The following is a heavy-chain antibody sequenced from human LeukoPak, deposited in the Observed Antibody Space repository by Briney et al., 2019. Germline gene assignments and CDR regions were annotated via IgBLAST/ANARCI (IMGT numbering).Heavy chain of an antibody. Sequence: GGSLRLSCAASGFTFSSYWMSWVRQAPGKGLEWVPNIKQDGSEKYYVDSVKGRFTISRDNAKNSLYLQMNSLRAEDTAVYYCARKIVVVPAAGPEIDYWGQGTLVTVSS. CDR1: GFTFSSYW. J-gene: IGHJ4*02. CDR2: IKQDGSEK. D-gene: IGHD2-2*01. CDR3: ARKIVVVPAAGPEIDY. V-gene: IGHV3-7*01.